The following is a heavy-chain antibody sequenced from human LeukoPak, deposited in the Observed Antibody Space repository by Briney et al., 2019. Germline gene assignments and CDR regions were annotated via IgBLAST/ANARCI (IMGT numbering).Heavy chain of an antibody. J-gene: IGHJ5*02. D-gene: IGHD5-12*01. CDR2: ISSSGSTI. CDR3: ARGTYIVARLGSWFDP. CDR1: GFTFSSYS. V-gene: IGHV3-48*04. Sequence: PGGSLRLSCAASGFTFSSYSMNWVRQAPGKGLEWVSYISSSGSTIYYADSVKGRFTISRDNAKNSLYLQMNSLGAEDTAVYYCARGTYIVARLGSWFDPWGQGTLVTVSS.